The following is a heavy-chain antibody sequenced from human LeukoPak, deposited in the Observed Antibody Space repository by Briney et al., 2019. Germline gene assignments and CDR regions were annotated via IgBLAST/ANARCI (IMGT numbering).Heavy chain of an antibody. Sequence: GGSLRLSCAASGFTVSSNYMSWVRQAPGKGLEWVSVIYSSGSTYYADSVKGRFTISRDNSKNTLYLQMNSLRAEDTAVYYCARGAPSTYFDYWGQGTLVTVSS. CDR1: GFTVSSNY. CDR2: IYSSGST. CDR3: ARGAPSTYFDY. V-gene: IGHV3-53*01. J-gene: IGHJ4*02.